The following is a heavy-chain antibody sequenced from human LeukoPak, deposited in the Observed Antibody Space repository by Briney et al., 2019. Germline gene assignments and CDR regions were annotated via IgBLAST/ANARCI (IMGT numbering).Heavy chain of an antibody. D-gene: IGHD3-3*01. Sequence: SETLSLTCAVYGGSFSGYYWSWIRQPPGKGLEWIGEIKHSGSTNYNPSLKSRVTISVDTSKNQFSLKLSSVTAADTAVYYCASGLTWLLWNYWGQGTLVTVSS. CDR3: ASGLTWLLWNY. CDR1: GGSFSGYY. V-gene: IGHV4-34*01. J-gene: IGHJ4*02. CDR2: IKHSGST.